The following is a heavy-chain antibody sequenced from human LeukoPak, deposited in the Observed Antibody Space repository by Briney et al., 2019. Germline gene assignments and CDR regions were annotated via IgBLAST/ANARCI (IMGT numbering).Heavy chain of an antibody. CDR2: ISGSGGST. CDR3: AKARLQVIGYFQH. V-gene: IGHV3-23*01. D-gene: IGHD2/OR15-2a*01. Sequence: PGGSLRLSCAASGFTFSSYAMSWVRQAPGKRLEWVSAISGSGGSTYYADSVKGRFTISRDNSKNTLHLQMNSLRAEDTAVYYCAKARLQVIGYFQHWGQGTLVTVSS. J-gene: IGHJ1*01. CDR1: GFTFSSYA.